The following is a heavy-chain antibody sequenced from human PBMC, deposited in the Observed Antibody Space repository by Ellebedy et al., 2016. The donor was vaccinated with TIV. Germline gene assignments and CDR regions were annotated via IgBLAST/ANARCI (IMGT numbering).Heavy chain of an antibody. CDR1: GDSVSSNSAA. Sequence: MPSETLSLTCAISGDSVSSNSAAWNWIRQSPSRGLEWLGRTYYRSKWYNDYAVSVKSRITINPDTSKNQFSLQLNSVTPEDTAVYYCARAHHYYDSSGYYYDPYGIDYWGQGTLVTVSS. CDR3: ARAHHYYDSSGYYYDPYGIDY. CDR2: TYYRSKWYN. D-gene: IGHD3-22*01. V-gene: IGHV6-1*01. J-gene: IGHJ4*02.